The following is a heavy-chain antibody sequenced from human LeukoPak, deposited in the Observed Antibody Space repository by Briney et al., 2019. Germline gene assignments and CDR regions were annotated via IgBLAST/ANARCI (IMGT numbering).Heavy chain of an antibody. CDR1: GHTFTSYG. CDR2: ISAYNGNT. CDR3: ARGHCSSTSCYRGVDY. Sequence: ASVKVSCKASGHTFTSYGISWVRPAPGQGLEWMGWISAYNGNTNYAQKFQGRVTMTTDTSTSTAYMELRSLRSDDTAVYYCARGHCSSTSCYRGVDYWGQGTLVTVSS. V-gene: IGHV1-18*01. D-gene: IGHD2-2*01. J-gene: IGHJ4*02.